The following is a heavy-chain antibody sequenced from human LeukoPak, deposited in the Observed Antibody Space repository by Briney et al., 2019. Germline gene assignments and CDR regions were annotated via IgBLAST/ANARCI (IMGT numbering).Heavy chain of an antibody. J-gene: IGHJ4*02. D-gene: IGHD2-15*01. CDR2: ILYDGSNK. CDR1: RFTFSNYG. CDR3: ARNGWLDY. Sequence: GGSLRLSCAASRFTFSNYGMHWVRQAPGKGLEWVAFILYDGSNKYYVDSVKGRFTISRDNARNSLYLQMNSLRVEDTAVYYCARNGWLDYWGQGTLATVSS. V-gene: IGHV3-30*03.